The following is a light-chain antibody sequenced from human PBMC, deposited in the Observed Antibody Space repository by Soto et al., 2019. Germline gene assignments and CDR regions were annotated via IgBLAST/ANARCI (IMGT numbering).Light chain of an antibody. J-gene: IGLJ1*01. Sequence: QSALTQPASVSGSPGQSITISCTGTSSDVGGYNYVSWYQQHQGKAPKLMINDVSNRPSGVSNRFSGSKSGNTASLTISGLQAEDEADYYCSSYSSSSLYVFGTGTKVTVL. CDR2: DVS. V-gene: IGLV2-14*01. CDR3: SSYSSSSLYV. CDR1: SSDVGGYNY.